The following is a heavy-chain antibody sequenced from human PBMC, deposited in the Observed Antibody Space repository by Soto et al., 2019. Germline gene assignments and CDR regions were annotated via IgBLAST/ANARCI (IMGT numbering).Heavy chain of an antibody. D-gene: IGHD1-1*01. J-gene: IGHJ4*02. Sequence: QVHLVQSGAEVKKPGASVKVSCKGSGYAFTTYGITWVRQAPGQGLEWMGWISAHNGNTNYAQKLQGRVTVTRDTSTSTAYMELRSLRSGDTAVYYCARGRYGDYWGQGAVVTVSS. V-gene: IGHV1-18*01. CDR1: GYAFTTYG. CDR3: ARGRYGDY. CDR2: ISAHNGNT.